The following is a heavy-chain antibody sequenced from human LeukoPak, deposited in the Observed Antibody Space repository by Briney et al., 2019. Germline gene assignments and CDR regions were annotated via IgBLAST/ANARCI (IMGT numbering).Heavy chain of an antibody. CDR3: AKLLGSVTTYDY. Sequence: GGPLRLSCAASGFTFINSYMSWVRQAPGKGLEWVATLWPDGGAVHYLDSVKGRFTIFRDNAENSLYLQMNSLTVGDTAVYYCAKLLGSVTTYDYWGQGTLVTVSS. D-gene: IGHD4-11*01. CDR1: GFTFINSY. V-gene: IGHV3-7*01. J-gene: IGHJ4*02. CDR2: LWPDGGAV.